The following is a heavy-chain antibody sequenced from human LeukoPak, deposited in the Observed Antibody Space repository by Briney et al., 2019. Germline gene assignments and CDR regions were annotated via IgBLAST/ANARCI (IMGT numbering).Heavy chain of an antibody. Sequence: SETLSLTCTVSGGSISSYYWSWIRQPAGKGREWIGRIYTSGSTNYNPSLKSRVTMSVDTSKNQFSLKLSSVTAADTAVYYCARDRNDILTGYPENWFDPWGQGTLVTVSS. CDR3: ARDRNDILTGYPENWFDP. CDR2: IYTSGST. D-gene: IGHD3-9*01. CDR1: GGSISSYY. J-gene: IGHJ5*02. V-gene: IGHV4-4*07.